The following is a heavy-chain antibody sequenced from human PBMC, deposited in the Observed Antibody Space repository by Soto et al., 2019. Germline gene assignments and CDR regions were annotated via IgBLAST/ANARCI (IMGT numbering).Heavy chain of an antibody. V-gene: IGHV3-30-3*01. D-gene: IGHD4-4*01. CDR3: VRGGYSSSWERLDP. J-gene: IGHJ5*02. Sequence: GGSLRLSCAASGSSFPNYPMHWVRQTPGRGLEWLAVISHDGVTKNSADSVKGRFSISRGNSRNRLYLDMNSLRTEDTAMYYCVRGGYSSSWERLDPWGQGTLVTVSS. CDR2: ISHDGVTK. CDR1: GSSFPNYP.